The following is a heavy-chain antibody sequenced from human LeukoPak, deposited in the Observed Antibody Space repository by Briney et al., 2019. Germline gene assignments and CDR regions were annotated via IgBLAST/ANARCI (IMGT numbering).Heavy chain of an antibody. J-gene: IGHJ6*03. D-gene: IGHD1-14*01. CDR1: GYTFTDYF. CDR3: VRGDRYYYYMDV. V-gene: IGHV1-2*02. CDR2: INPKSGDP. Sequence: GASVKVSCKASGYTFTDYFIYWVRQAPGQGLEWMGWINPKSGDPNYAQKFQGKVTMTTDTSITTAYLELRRLRSDDSATYFCVRGDRYYYYMDVWGKGTTVTVSS.